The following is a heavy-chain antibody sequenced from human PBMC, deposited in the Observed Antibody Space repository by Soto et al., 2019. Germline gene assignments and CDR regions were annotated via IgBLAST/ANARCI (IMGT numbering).Heavy chain of an antibody. CDR3: AKDRPIVVTAIIDY. CDR2: ISYDGSNK. V-gene: IGHV3-30*18. D-gene: IGHD2-21*02. J-gene: IGHJ4*02. Sequence: GGSLRLSCAASGFTFSSYGMHWVRQAPGKGLEWVAVISYDGSNKYYADSVKGRFTISRDNSKNTLYLQMNSLRAEDTAVYYCAKDRPIVVTAIIDYWGQGTLVTVSS. CDR1: GFTFSSYG.